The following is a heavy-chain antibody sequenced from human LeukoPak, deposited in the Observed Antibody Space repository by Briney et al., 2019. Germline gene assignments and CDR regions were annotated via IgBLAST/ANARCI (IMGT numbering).Heavy chain of an antibody. V-gene: IGHV1-18*01. D-gene: IGHD3-9*01. Sequence: GASVKVSCKASGYTFTSYGISWVRQAPGQGLEWMGWISAYNGNTNYAQNLQGRVTMTTDTSTSTAYMELRSLRSDDTAVYYCASGIATGYDRIGGFDYWGQGTLVTVSS. CDR1: GYTFTSYG. J-gene: IGHJ4*02. CDR2: ISAYNGNT. CDR3: ASGIATGYDRIGGFDY.